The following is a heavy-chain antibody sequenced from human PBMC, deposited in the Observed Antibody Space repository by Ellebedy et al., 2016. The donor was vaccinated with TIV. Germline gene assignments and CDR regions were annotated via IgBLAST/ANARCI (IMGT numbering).Heavy chain of an antibody. Sequence: MPGGSLRLSCTVSGDSISSYYFNWIRQTPGKGLEWIGSIYYSGSTNYNPSLKSRVTISVDTSKTQFSLNLSSVTAADTALYYCARSRGGGHYHFYYGMDVWGQGTTVTVSS. V-gene: IGHV4-59*01. J-gene: IGHJ6*02. D-gene: IGHD3-10*01. CDR1: GDSISSYY. CDR2: IYYSGST. CDR3: ARSRGGGHYHFYYGMDV.